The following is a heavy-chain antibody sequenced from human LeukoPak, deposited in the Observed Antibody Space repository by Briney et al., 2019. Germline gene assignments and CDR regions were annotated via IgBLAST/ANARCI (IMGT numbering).Heavy chain of an antibody. V-gene: IGHV3-21*04. D-gene: IGHD1-26*01. Sequence: PGGSLRLSCVVSAFSLNTYNMNWVRQAPGKGLEWVSSISYTGTYIYYADSVKGRFTISRDNAQNSVYLQMNGLRAEDTAVYYCVRDRGTYRPIDYWGQGTLVTVSS. CDR3: VRDRGTYRPIDY. CDR2: ISYTGTYI. CDR1: AFSLNTYN. J-gene: IGHJ4*02.